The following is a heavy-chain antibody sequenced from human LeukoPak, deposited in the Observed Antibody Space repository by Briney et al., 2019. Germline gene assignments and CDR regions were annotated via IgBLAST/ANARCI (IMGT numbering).Heavy chain of an antibody. CDR1: GFTFSSYN. CDR3: ARVSRYCGSTSCCGDV. D-gene: IGHD2-2*01. CDR2: ISSSSSYI. Sequence: PGGSLRLSCAASGFTFSSYNMNWVRQAPGKGLDWVSSISSSSSYIYYAESVKGRFTISRDNAENSLYLQMNSLRAEDTAVYYCARVSRYCGSTSCCGDVWGKGTTVTVSS. J-gene: IGHJ6*04. V-gene: IGHV3-21*01.